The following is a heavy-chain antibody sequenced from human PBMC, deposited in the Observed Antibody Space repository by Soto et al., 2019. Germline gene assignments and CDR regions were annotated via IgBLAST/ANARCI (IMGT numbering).Heavy chain of an antibody. CDR3: AREEITIFGVVIIKYYFDY. Sequence: EVQLVESGGGLVQPGGSLRLSCAASGFTFSSYWMSWVRQAPGKGLEWVANIKQDGSEKYYVDSVKGRFTISRDNAKNSLYLKMNSLRAEDTAVYYCAREEITIFGVVIIKYYFDYWGQGTLVTVSS. CDR2: IKQDGSEK. J-gene: IGHJ4*02. D-gene: IGHD3-3*01. V-gene: IGHV3-7*01. CDR1: GFTFSSYW.